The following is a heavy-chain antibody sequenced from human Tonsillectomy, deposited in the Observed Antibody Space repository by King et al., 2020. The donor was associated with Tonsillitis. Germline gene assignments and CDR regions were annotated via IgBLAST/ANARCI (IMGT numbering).Heavy chain of an antibody. V-gene: IGHV3-53*01. J-gene: IGHJ4*02. CDR1: GFTVSSNY. Sequence: VQLVESGGGLIQPGGSLRLSCAASGFTVSSNYMTWVRQAPGKGLEWVSIIYSDVSTYYADSVKGRFTISRDNSNNTLYLQMNTLRAEDTAVYYCARVFCSGGSCHSFDYWGQGTLVTVSS. D-gene: IGHD2-15*01. CDR3: ARVFCSGGSCHSFDY. CDR2: IYSDVST.